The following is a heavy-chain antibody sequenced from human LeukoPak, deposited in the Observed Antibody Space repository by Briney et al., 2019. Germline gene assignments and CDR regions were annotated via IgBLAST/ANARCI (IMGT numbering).Heavy chain of an antibody. CDR1: GGSVSSGSYY. Sequence: SETLSLTCTVSGGSVSSGSYYWSWIRQPPGKGLEWIGYIYYSGSTNYNPSLKSRVTISVDTSKNQFSLKLSSVTAADTAVYYCARNDCSGDSCYIDYWGQGTLVTASS. V-gene: IGHV4-61*01. CDR2: IYYSGST. CDR3: ARNDCSGDSCYIDY. J-gene: IGHJ4*02. D-gene: IGHD2-15*01.